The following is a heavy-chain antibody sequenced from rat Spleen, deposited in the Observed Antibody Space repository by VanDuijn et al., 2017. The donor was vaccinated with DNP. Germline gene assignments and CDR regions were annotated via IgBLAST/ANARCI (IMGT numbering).Heavy chain of an antibody. Sequence: EVQLVESGGGLVQPGRSLKLSCAVSGFTFSNHGMAWVRQAPKKGLEWVATISTSGSRTYYPDSVKGRFTISRDNAKSSLYLQMNSLKSEDTATYYCATDLAYWGQGTLVTVSS. CDR1: GFTFSNHG. V-gene: IGHV5-27*01. CDR3: ATDLAY. CDR2: ISTSGSRT. J-gene: IGHJ3*01.